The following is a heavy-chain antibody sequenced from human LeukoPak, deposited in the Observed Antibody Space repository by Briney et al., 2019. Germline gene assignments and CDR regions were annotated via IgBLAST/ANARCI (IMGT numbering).Heavy chain of an antibody. D-gene: IGHD3-22*01. CDR1: GFPFSSHW. CDR3: AKSNGYGLIDI. V-gene: IGHV4-59*11. J-gene: IGHJ3*02. CDR2: IFYSGST. Sequence: SCAASGFPFSSHWMSWVRQPPGKALEWIGNIFYSGSTYYSPSLKSRVTISLDTSRNQFSLKLNSVTAADTAVYYCAKSNGYGLIDIWGQGTMVTVSS.